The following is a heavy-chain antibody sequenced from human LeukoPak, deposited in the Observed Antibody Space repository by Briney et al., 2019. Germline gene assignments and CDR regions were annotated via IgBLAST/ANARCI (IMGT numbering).Heavy chain of an antibody. CDR1: GGSISSSSYY. J-gene: IGHJ4*02. V-gene: IGHV4-39*01. CDR3: ARGWTYYYDSSGYRKGIDY. CDR2: IYYSGST. Sequence: PSETLSLTCTVSGGSISSSSYYWGWIRQPPGKGLEWIGSIYYSGSTYYNPSLTSRVTISVDTSKNQFSLKLSSVTAADTAVYYCARGWTYYYDSSGYRKGIDYWGQGTLVTVSS. D-gene: IGHD3-22*01.